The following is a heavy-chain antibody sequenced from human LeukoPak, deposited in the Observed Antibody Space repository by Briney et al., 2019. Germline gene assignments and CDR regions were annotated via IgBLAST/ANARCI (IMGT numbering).Heavy chain of an antibody. Sequence: SQTLSLTCTVSGGSISSGSYYWSWIRQPAGKGLEWIGRIYTSGSTNYNPSLKSRVTISVDTSKNQFSLKLSSVTAADTAVYYCARVKVIAARRCFDPWGQGTLVTVSS. V-gene: IGHV4-61*02. CDR1: GGSISSGSYY. J-gene: IGHJ5*02. CDR2: IYTSGST. CDR3: ARVKVIAARRCFDP. D-gene: IGHD6-6*01.